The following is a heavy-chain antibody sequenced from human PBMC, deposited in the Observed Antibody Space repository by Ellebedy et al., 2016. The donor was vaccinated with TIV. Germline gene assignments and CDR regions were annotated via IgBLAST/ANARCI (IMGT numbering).Heavy chain of an antibody. D-gene: IGHD5-18*01. CDR2: INPSDSDT. Sequence: ASVKVSXXASGYTFTSHYVHWVRQAPGQGLEWLGMINPSDSDTTYAQKFQGRVTMTRNTSISTAYMELSSLRSEDTAVYYCAREGLVYSYGYEYYYYDMDVWGQGTTVTVSS. V-gene: IGHV1-46*01. CDR3: AREGLVYSYGYEYYYYDMDV. CDR1: GYTFTSHY. J-gene: IGHJ6*02.